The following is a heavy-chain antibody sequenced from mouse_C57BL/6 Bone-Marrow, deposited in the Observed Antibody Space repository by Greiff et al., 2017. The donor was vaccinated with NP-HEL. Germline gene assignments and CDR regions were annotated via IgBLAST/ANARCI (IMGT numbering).Heavy chain of an antibody. J-gene: IGHJ4*01. CDR3: ARCYYGKDYAMDY. V-gene: IGHV1-64*01. D-gene: IGHD1-1*01. CDR1: GYTFTSSW. CDR2: IHPNSGST. Sequence: VQLQQPGAELVKPGASVKLSCKASGYTFTSSWMHWVKQRPGQGLEWIGMIHPNSGSTNYNEKFKSKATLTVDKSSSTAYMQLSSLTSEDSAVYYCARCYYGKDYAMDYWGQGTSVTVSS.